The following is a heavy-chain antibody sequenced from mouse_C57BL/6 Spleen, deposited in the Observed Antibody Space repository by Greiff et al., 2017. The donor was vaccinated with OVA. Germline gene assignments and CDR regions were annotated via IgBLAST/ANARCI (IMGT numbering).Heavy chain of an antibody. V-gene: IGHV1-54*01. CDR1: GYAFTNYL. D-gene: IGHD1-1*01. J-gene: IGHJ2*01. CDR3: ARRGGSSYVYYFDY. CDR2: INPGSGGT. Sequence: QVQLQQSGAELVRPGTSVKVSCKASGYAFTNYLIEWVKQRPGQGLEWIGVINPGSGGTNYNEKFKGKATLTADKSSSTAYMQLSSLTSEDSAVYFCARRGGSSYVYYFDYWGQGTTLTVSS.